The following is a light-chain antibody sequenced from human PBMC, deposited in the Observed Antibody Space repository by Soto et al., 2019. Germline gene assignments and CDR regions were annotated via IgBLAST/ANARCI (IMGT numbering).Light chain of an antibody. J-gene: IGKJ1*01. CDR1: QVVSRD. Sequence: DIQMTQSPSSLSASVGDRVSITCRASQVVSRDLNWYQQKPGKAPKLLIYAASSLQSGVPSRFSGSGYGTDFTLTISSLQREDFATYYCQQSYITPWTFGRGTKVEIK. CDR3: QQSYITPWT. V-gene: IGKV1-39*01. CDR2: AAS.